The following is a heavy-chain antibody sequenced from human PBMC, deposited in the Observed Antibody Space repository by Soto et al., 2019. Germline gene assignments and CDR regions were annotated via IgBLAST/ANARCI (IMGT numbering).Heavy chain of an antibody. D-gene: IGHD5-18*01. J-gene: IGHJ4*02. CDR3: ARAQTAMAPYYLDY. CDR1: GGSISSYY. CDR2: IYYSGST. Sequence: SETLSLTCTVSGGSISSYYWSWIRQPPGKGLEWIGYIYYSGSTNYNPSLKSRVTISVDTSKNQFSLKLSSVTAADTAVYYCARAQTAMAPYYLDYWGQGTLVTVSS. V-gene: IGHV4-59*01.